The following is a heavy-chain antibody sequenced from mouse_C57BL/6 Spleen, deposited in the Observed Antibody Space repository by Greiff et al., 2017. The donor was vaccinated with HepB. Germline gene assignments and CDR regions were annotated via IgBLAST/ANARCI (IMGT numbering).Heavy chain of an antibody. CDR3: ARREDSNWYFDV. CDR2: ISDGGSYT. Sequence: EVLGVESGGGLVKPGGSLKLSCAASGFTFSSYAMSWVRQTPEKRLEWVATISDGGSYTYYPDNVTGRFTISRDNAKNNLYLQMSHLKSEDTAMYYCARREDSNWYFDVWGTGTTVTVSS. D-gene: IGHD2-5*01. CDR1: GFTFSSYA. V-gene: IGHV5-4*01. J-gene: IGHJ1*03.